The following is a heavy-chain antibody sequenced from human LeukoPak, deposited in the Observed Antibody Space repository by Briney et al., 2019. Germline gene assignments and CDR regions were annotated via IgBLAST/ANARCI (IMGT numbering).Heavy chain of an antibody. CDR2: IGYNSTST. CDR1: GFTFSRYS. CDR3: AREEGEAFDY. Sequence: PGGSLRLSCAASGFTFSRYSMNWVRQAPGKGLEWVSSIGYNSTSTFYADSVKGRFTISRGNAKNSLYLQMNSLRAEDTAMYYCAREEGEAFDYWGQGTPVTVSS. D-gene: IGHD2/OR15-2a*01. V-gene: IGHV3-21*01. J-gene: IGHJ4*02.